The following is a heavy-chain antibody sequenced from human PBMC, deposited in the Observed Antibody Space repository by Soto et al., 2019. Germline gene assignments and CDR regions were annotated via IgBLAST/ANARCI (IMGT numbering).Heavy chain of an antibody. V-gene: IGHV1-58*02. Sequence: QMQLVQSGPEVRKPGTSVKVSCKASGFSFSGSAMQWVRQARGQRLEWIGWIVGGRGNKSYAQKFQERVTITRDMSTNTAYMELSSLRTEDTAIYYCAAELRSSPYYNYGMDVWGQGTTVIVSS. D-gene: IGHD6-6*01. CDR3: AAELRSSPYYNYGMDV. J-gene: IGHJ6*02. CDR1: GFSFSGSA. CDR2: IVGGRGNK.